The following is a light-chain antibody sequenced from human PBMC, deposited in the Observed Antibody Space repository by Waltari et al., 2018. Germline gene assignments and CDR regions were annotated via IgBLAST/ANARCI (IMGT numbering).Light chain of an antibody. CDR1: SSDVGSYNL. CDR2: EGS. J-gene: IGLJ1*01. Sequence: QSALTQSASVSGSPGQSITISCTGTSSDVGSYNLVSWYQQRPGKAPKLMIYEGSKRPSGVSNRFSGSKSGNTASLTISGLQAEDEADYYCCSYAGSSFYVFGTGTKVTVL. CDR3: CSYAGSSFYV. V-gene: IGLV2-23*01.